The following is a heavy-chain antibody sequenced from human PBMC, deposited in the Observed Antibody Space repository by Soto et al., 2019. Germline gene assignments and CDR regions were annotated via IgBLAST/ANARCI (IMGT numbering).Heavy chain of an antibody. CDR1: GFSLSTSGVG. V-gene: IGHV2-5*02. J-gene: IGHJ6*02. CDR3: AHSRCGGDCLQSYSSHYYYGMDV. Sequence: QITLKESGPTLVRPTQTLTLTCTFSGFSLSTSGVGVGWIRQPPGKALEWLALIYWDDDKRYSPSLKSRLTSTKETSKNQVVLTMTNMDPVDTATYYCAHSRCGGDCLQSYSSHYYYGMDVWGQGTTVTVSS. CDR2: IYWDDDK. D-gene: IGHD2-21*02.